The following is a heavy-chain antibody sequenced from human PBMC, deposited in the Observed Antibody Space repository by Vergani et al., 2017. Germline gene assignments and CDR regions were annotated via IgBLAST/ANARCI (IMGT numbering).Heavy chain of an antibody. D-gene: IGHD2-21*02. Sequence: EVQLVESGGGLVQPGGSLRLSCAASGFTFSSYAMSWVRQAPGKGLEWVSAISGSGGSTYYADSVKGRFTISRDNSKNTLYLQMNSLRAEDTAVYYCAKDQYCGGDCYFYFDYWGQGTLVTVSS. CDR1: GFTFSSYA. J-gene: IGHJ4*02. CDR2: ISGSGGST. CDR3: AKDQYCGGDCYFYFDY. V-gene: IGHV3-23*04.